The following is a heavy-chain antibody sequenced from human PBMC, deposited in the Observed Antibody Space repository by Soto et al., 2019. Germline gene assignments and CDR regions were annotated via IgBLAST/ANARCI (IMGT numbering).Heavy chain of an antibody. V-gene: IGHV1-24*01. CDR3: ATVIYSSGWLGVFDY. D-gene: IGHD6-19*01. CDR2: FDPEDGET. J-gene: IGHJ4*02. Sequence: ASVKVSCKVSGYTLTELSMHWVRQAPGKGLEWMGGFDPEDGETIYAQKFQGRVTMTEDTSTDTAYMELSSLRSEDTAVYYCATVIYSSGWLGVFDYWGQGTLVTVSS. CDR1: GYTLTELS.